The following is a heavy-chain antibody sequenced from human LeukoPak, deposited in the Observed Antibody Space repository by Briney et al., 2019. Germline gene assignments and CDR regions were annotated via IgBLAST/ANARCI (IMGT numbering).Heavy chain of an antibody. CDR3: ARLASTVSTRYHFDY. Sequence: AETLSLTCSVSGGSITSYYWSWIRQPPGKGLEWIGYIYYSGNTKYNPSLKSRVTISVDTSKNQFSLKLSSMTAADTAVYFCARLASTVSTRYHFDYWGQGTLVSVSS. V-gene: IGHV4-59*01. CDR1: GGSITSYY. CDR2: IYYSGNT. J-gene: IGHJ4*02. D-gene: IGHD1-1*01.